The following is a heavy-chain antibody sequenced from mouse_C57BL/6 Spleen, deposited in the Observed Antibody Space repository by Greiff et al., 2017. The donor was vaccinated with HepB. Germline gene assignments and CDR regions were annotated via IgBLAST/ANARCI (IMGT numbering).Heavy chain of an antibody. J-gene: IGHJ2*01. V-gene: IGHV10-1*01. CDR1: GFSFNTYA. CDR3: VRQEDSNFDY. Sequence: EVKLMESGGGLVQPKGSLKLSCAASGFSFNTYAMNWVRQAPGKGLEWVARIRSKSNNYATYYADSVKDRFTISRDDSESMLYLQMNNLKTEDTAMYYGVRQEDSNFDYWGQGTTLTVTS. CDR2: IRSKSNNYAT.